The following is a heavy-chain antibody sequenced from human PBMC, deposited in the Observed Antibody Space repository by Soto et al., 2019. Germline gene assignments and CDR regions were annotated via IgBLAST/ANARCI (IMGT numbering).Heavy chain of an antibody. J-gene: IGHJ3*02. CDR2: IKQDGSEK. CDR3: ARAGRIIAAAGTGIDAFDI. D-gene: IGHD6-13*01. Sequence: PGGSLRLSCAASGFTFSSYWMSWVRQAPGKGLEWVANIKQDGSEKYYVDSVKGRFTISRDNAKNSLYLQMNSLRAEDTAVYYCARAGRIIAAAGTGIDAFDIWGQGTMVTDSS. CDR1: GFTFSSYW. V-gene: IGHV3-7*01.